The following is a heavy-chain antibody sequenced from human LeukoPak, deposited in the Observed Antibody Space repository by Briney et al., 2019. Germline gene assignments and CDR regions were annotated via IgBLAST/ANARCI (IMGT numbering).Heavy chain of an antibody. J-gene: IGHJ6*02. CDR1: GFTFSSYS. D-gene: IGHD1-26*01. CDR2: ISSSSSTI. CDR3: ARDLGGSYWQGYYYGMDV. V-gene: IGHV3-48*04. Sequence: GGSLRLSCAASGFTFSSYSMNWVRQAPGKGLEWVSYISSSSSTIYYADSVKGRLTIFRDNAKNSLYLQMNSLRAEDTAVYYCARDLGGSYWQGYYYGMDVWGQGTTVTVSS.